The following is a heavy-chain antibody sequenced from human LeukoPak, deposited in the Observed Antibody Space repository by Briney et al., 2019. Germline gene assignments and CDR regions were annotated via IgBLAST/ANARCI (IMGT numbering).Heavy chain of an antibody. D-gene: IGHD5-24*01. CDR3: ARGARAGYNLEPFDY. J-gene: IGHJ4*02. CDR1: GGSFSGYY. Sequence: SETLSLTCAVYGGSFSGYYWSWIRQPPGKGLEWIGQINHSGSTNFNVSLKSRVTISVDTSKNQFSLKLSSVTAADTAVYYCARGARAGYNLEPFDYWGQGTLVTVSS. CDR2: INHSGST. V-gene: IGHV4-34*01.